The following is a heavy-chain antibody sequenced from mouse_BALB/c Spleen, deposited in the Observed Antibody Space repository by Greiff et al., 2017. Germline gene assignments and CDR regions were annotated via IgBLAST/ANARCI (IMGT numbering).Heavy chain of an antibody. V-gene: IGHV3-2*02. J-gene: IGHJ4*01. CDR2: ISYSGST. Sequence: EVKLVESGPGLVKPSQSLSLTCTVTGYSITSDYAWNWIRQFPGNKLEWMGYISYSGSTSYNPSLKSRISITRDTSKNQFFLQLNSVTTEDTATYYCARSGKDYAMDYWGQGTSVTVSS. CDR3: ARSGKDYAMDY. CDR1: GYSITSDYA.